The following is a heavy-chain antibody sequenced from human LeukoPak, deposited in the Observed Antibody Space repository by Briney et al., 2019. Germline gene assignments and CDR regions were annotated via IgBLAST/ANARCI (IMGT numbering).Heavy chain of an antibody. Sequence: ASVKVSCKASGYTFTSYGISWVRQAPGQGLEWMGWISAYNGNTNYAQKLQGRVTMTTDTSTSTAYMELRSLRSDDTAVYYCARRNIAAAEYGMDVWGQGTTVTVSS. CDR2: ISAYNGNT. CDR3: ARRNIAAAEYGMDV. D-gene: IGHD6-13*01. V-gene: IGHV1-18*01. J-gene: IGHJ6*02. CDR1: GYTFTSYG.